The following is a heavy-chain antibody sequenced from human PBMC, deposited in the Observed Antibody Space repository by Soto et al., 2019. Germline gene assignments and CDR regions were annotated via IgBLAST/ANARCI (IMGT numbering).Heavy chain of an antibody. CDR2: ISPSSTTI. CDR1: GFTFRNYY. V-gene: IGHV3-11*01. J-gene: IGHJ4*02. D-gene: IGHD6-19*01. CDR3: ARSSAGVAAIPDY. Sequence: GGSLRLSCAASGFTFRNYYMSWVRQAPGKGLEWVSSISPSSTTIWYADSVKGRFTVSRDNAKNSLYLQMNSLRAEDTAVYYCARSSAGVAAIPDYWGQGTLVTVSS.